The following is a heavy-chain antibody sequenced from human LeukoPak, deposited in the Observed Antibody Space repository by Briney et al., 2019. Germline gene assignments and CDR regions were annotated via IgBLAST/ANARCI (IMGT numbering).Heavy chain of an antibody. CDR1: GGSITSSSYY. V-gene: IGHV4-39*07. CDR2: IYYSGST. Sequence: SETLSLTCTVSGGSITSSSYYWGWIRQPPGKGLEWMGNIYYSGSTYYNPSLKSRVTISVDTSKNQFSLKLSSVTAADTAVYYCARVICSGGSCRFDYWGQGTLVTVSS. J-gene: IGHJ4*02. D-gene: IGHD2-15*01. CDR3: ARVICSGGSCRFDY.